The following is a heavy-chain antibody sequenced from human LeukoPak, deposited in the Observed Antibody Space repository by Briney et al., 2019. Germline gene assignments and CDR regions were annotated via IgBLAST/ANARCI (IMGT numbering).Heavy chain of an antibody. CDR3: AKAPGAVAEFFDY. V-gene: IGHV3-9*01. CDR1: GFTFDDYA. CDR2: ISWNSGSI. Sequence: PGGSLRLSCAASGFTFDDYAMHWVRQAPGKGLEWVSGISWNSGSIGYADSVKGRFTISRDNAKNSLYLQMNSLRAEDTALYYCAKAPGAVAEFFDYRGQGTLVTVSS. J-gene: IGHJ4*02. D-gene: IGHD6-19*01.